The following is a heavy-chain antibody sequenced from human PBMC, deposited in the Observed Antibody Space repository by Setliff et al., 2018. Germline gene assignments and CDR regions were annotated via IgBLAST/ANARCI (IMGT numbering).Heavy chain of an antibody. CDR3: ARRYYDSTGYYYYAFDI. D-gene: IGHD3-22*01. CDR2: IFYIGST. J-gene: IGHJ3*02. CDR1: GGSISSHY. V-gene: IGHV4-59*08. Sequence: SETLSLTCTVSGGSISSHYWSWIRQPPGKGLEWIGYIFYIGSTNYNPSLKSRVTISVDTSKNQFSLKLSSVTAADTAIYYCARRYYDSTGYYYYAFDIWGRGTMVTVS.